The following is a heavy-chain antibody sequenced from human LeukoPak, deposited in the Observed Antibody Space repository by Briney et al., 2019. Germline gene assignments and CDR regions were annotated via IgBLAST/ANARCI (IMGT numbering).Heavy chain of an antibody. Sequence: GGSLRLSCAASGFTFNTFNMNWVRQAPGKGLEWVSSITSGGDYIYYADSVKGRFTTSRDNAKNSLSLQLNSLRVEDTAVYYSARGHYDVLAASYKWTPDYWGQGTLVTVSS. CDR3: ARGHYDVLAASYKWTPDY. CDR1: GFTFNTFN. CDR2: ITSGGDYI. V-gene: IGHV3-21*01. J-gene: IGHJ4*02. D-gene: IGHD3-9*01.